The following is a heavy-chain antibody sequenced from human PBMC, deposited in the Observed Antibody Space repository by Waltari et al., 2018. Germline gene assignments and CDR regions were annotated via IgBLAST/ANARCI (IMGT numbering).Heavy chain of an antibody. CDR1: CCSIRSYF. D-gene: IGHD6-6*01. CDR2: IYYSGST. J-gene: IGHJ6*02. V-gene: IGHV4-59*01. Sequence: VPPPASGPGLVKPSEALSPPFPFPCCSIRSYFLSLNRPAPRQGREWDGYIYYSGSTNNNPSLKSRVTISVDTYKNQFPLKLSSVTAADTAVYYCARVGSSPDQHYYDYGMDVWGQGTTVTVSS. CDR3: ARVGSSPDQHYYDYGMDV.